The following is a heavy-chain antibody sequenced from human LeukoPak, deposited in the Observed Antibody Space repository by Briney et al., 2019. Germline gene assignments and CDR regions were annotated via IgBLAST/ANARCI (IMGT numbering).Heavy chain of an antibody. V-gene: IGHV1-46*01. CDR2: INPTSGNT. CDR3: ARDPGPYDYVWGSYRYNRSGGDDY. D-gene: IGHD3-16*02. CDR1: GYTFISYS. Sequence: ASVKVSCKASGYTFISYSMHWVRQAPGQGLEWMGIINPTSGNTRHAQKFQGRVTMTRDMSTSTVYMELSRLRSDDTAVYYCARDPGPYDYVWGSYRYNRSGGDDYWGQGTLVTVSS. J-gene: IGHJ4*02.